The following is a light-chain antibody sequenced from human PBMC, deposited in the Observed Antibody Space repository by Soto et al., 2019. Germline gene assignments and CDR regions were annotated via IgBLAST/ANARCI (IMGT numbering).Light chain of an antibody. CDR2: AAS. V-gene: IGKV1-27*01. CDR3: QQYDSSPRT. Sequence: DIQMTQSPSSLSASVGDRVTITCRASQGISNYLAWYQQKPGKVPKLLIYAASTLESGVPSNFSGSGSGTDFTLTISRLEPEDFAVYWCQQYDSSPRTFGQGTKVDIK. CDR1: QGISNY. J-gene: IGKJ1*01.